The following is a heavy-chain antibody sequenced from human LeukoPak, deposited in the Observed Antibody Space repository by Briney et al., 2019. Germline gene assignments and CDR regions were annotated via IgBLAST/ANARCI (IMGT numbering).Heavy chain of an antibody. Sequence: GGSLRLSCAASGFTFSSHGMSWVRQAPGKGLEWVSTISGSGDNTYYADSVKGRFTISRDNSTNTLYLQMNSLRAEDTAVYYCARVTYGSGTYGAFDYWGQGTLVTVSS. CDR1: GFTFSSHG. V-gene: IGHV3-23*01. D-gene: IGHD3-10*01. CDR2: ISGSGDNT. J-gene: IGHJ4*02. CDR3: ARVTYGSGTYGAFDY.